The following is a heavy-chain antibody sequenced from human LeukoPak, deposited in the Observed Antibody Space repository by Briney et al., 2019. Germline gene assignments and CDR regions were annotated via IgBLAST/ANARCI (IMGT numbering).Heavy chain of an antibody. Sequence: SETLSLTCTVSGGSISSYYWSWIRQPPGKGLEWIGYIYYSGSTNYNPSLKSRVTISVDTSKNQFSLKLSSVTAADTAVYYCASAHPITVGYYFDYWGQGTLVTVSS. D-gene: IGHD2-15*01. CDR3: ASAHPITVGYYFDY. CDR1: GGSISSYY. CDR2: IYYSGST. V-gene: IGHV4-59*12. J-gene: IGHJ4*02.